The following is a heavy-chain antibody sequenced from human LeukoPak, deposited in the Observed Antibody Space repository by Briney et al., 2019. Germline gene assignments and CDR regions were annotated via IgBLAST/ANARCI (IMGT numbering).Heavy chain of an antibody. CDR3: ARGRWAASDY. V-gene: IGHV4-34*01. CDR2: INHSGST. J-gene: IGHJ4*02. D-gene: IGHD2-15*01. CDR1: GGSFSGYY. Sequence: SETLSLACAVYGGSFSGYYWIWIRQPPGKGLEWIGEINHSGSTNYNPSLKSRVTISVDTSKNQFSLKLSSVTAADTAVYYCARGRWAASDYWGQGTLVTVSS.